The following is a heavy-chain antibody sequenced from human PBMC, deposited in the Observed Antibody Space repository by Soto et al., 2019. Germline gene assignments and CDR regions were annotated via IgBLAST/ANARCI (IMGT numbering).Heavy chain of an antibody. CDR1: GFTFSSYS. V-gene: IGHV3-21*01. J-gene: IGHJ4*02. Sequence: GGSLRLSCAASGFTFSSYSMNWVRQAPGKGLEWVSSISSSSSYIYYADSVKGRFTISRDNAKNSLYLQMNSLRAEDTAVYYCASLSFEYDILTGPFDYWGQGTLVTVSS. D-gene: IGHD3-9*01. CDR2: ISSSSSYI. CDR3: ASLSFEYDILTGPFDY.